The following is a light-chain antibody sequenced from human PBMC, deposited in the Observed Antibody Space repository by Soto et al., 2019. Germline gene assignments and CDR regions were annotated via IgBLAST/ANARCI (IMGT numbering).Light chain of an antibody. V-gene: IGLV2-14*01. CDR1: SSDVGGYNY. Sequence: QSALTQPASVSGSPGQSITISCTGTSSDVGGYNYVSWYQQHPGKATKLMIYDVTNRPSGVSNRFSGSKSGNTASLTISGLQAEDEADYYSSSYTSSSTPLVFGGGTQLTVL. CDR3: SSYTSSSTPLV. CDR2: DVT. J-gene: IGLJ3*02.